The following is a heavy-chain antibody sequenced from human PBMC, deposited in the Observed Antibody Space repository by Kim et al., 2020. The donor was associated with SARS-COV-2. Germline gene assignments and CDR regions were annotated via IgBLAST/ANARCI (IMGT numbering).Heavy chain of an antibody. J-gene: IGHJ4*02. CDR3: HVARGSFDH. D-gene: IGHD3-10*01. Sequence: NGNTDYARNIQDRVTLTTDTSTNTAYLELRRLTSDDTAVYYCHVARGSFDHWGQGTLVTVSS. CDR2: NGNT. V-gene: IGHV1-18*01.